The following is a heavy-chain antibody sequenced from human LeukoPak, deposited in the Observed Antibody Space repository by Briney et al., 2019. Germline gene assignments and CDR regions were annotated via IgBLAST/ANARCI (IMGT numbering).Heavy chain of an antibody. Sequence: GGSLRLSCAASGFTFSSYAMHWVRQAPGKGLEWVAVISYDGSNKYYADSVKGRFTISRDNSKKTLYLQMNSLRAEDKAVYFCARGPSIVVVPAAILKDPWGQGTLVTVSS. D-gene: IGHD2-2*01. V-gene: IGHV3-30*04. CDR3: ARGPSIVVVPAAILKDP. CDR2: ISYDGSNK. J-gene: IGHJ5*02. CDR1: GFTFSSYA.